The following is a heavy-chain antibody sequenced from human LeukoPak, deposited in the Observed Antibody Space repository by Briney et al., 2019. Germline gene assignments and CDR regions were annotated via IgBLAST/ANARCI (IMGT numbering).Heavy chain of an antibody. J-gene: IGHJ4*02. D-gene: IGHD3-22*01. CDR2: IKQDGTEK. CDR1: GFTFTTYW. Sequence: GGSLRLSCAASGFTFTTYWMSWVRQAPGKGLEWVANIKQDGTEKYYVDSVKGRFTISRDNAKNSLYLQMNSLRAEDTAVYYCARGGYYYDSSGYPGYWGQGTLVTVSS. CDR3: ARGGYYYDSSGYPGY. V-gene: IGHV3-7*01.